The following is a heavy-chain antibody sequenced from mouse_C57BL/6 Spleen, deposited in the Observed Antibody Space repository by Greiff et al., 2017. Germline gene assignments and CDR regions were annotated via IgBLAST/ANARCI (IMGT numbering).Heavy chain of an antibody. CDR1: GYTFTDYN. CDR3: ARSDTTVVAPDV. D-gene: IGHD1-1*01. V-gene: IGHV1-18*01. CDR2: INPNNGGT. Sequence: VQLQQSGPELVKPGASVKIPCKASGYTFTDYNMDWVKQSHGKSLEWIGDINPNNGGTIYNQKFKGKATLTVDKSSSTAYMELRSLTSEDTAVYYCARSDTTVVAPDVWGTGTTVTVSS. J-gene: IGHJ1*03.